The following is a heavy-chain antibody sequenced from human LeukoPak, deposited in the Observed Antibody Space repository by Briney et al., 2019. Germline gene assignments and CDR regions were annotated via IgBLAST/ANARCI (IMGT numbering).Heavy chain of an antibody. CDR2: IYTSGST. D-gene: IGHD5-18*01. CDR1: GGSISSCSYY. V-gene: IGHV4-61*02. J-gene: IGHJ4*02. Sequence: KPSETLSLTCTVSGGSISSCSYYWSWIRQPAGKGLEWIGRIYTSGSTNYNPSLKIRVTISVDTSKNQFSLKLSSVTAADTAVYYCASMDTAMVTVFDYWGQGTLVTVSS. CDR3: ASMDTAMVTVFDY.